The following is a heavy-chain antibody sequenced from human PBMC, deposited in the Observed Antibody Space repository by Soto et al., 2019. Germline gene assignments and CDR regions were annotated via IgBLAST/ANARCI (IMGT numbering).Heavy chain of an antibody. J-gene: IGHJ4*02. Sequence: PSETLSLTCTVSGGSISSGGYYWSWIRQHPGKGLEWIGYIYYSGSTYYNPSLKSRVTISVDTSKNQFSLKLSSVTAADTAVYYCARGYYYGSGSYWLPDYWGQGTLVTVSS. CDR3: ARGYYYGSGSYWLPDY. CDR2: IYYSGST. D-gene: IGHD3-10*01. CDR1: GGSISSGGYY. V-gene: IGHV4-31*03.